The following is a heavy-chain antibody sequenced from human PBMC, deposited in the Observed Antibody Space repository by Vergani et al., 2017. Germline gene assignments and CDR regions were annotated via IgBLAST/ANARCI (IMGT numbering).Heavy chain of an antibody. D-gene: IGHD5-12*01. CDR3: ARIGVGYSGYDFDY. Sequence: QVTLKESGPVLVKPTEPLTLTCTVSWFSLSNARMGVSWIRQPPGKALEWLAHIFSNDEKSYSTSLKSRLTISKDTSKSQVVLTMTNMDPVDTATYYCARIGVGYSGYDFDYWGQGTLVTVSS. CDR1: WFSLSNARMG. CDR2: IFSNDEK. J-gene: IGHJ4*02. V-gene: IGHV2-26*01.